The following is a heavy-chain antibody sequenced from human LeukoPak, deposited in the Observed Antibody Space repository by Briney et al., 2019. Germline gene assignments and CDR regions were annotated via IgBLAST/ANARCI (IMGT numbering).Heavy chain of an antibody. CDR1: GLTVSSNY. D-gene: IGHD4-23*01. CDR3: ARRPNYGGTPTFDY. V-gene: IGHV3-66*01. J-gene: IGHJ4*02. CDR2: IYSGGST. Sequence: GGSLRLSCAASGLTVSSNYMSWVRQAPGKGLEWVSVIYSGGSTYYADSVKGRFTISRDNSKNTLYLQINSLRVEDTAVYYCARRPNYGGTPTFDYWGQGTLVTVSS.